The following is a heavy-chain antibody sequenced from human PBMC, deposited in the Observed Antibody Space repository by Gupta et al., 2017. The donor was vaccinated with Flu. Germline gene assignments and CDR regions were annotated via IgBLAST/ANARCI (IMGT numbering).Heavy chain of an antibody. CDR1: GFPFSSHA. CDR3: AKDPNSRFLTGYYVGGDAPGYYYGMDV. CDR2: ISGSGGST. D-gene: IGHD3-9*01. V-gene: IGHV3-23*01. Sequence: EVQLLESGGGLVQPGGSLRLSCAASGFPFSSHARRWVRQAPGKGLEWVSAISGSGGSTYYADSVKGRFTISRDNSKNTLYLQMNSLRAEDTAVYYCAKDPNSRFLTGYYVGGDAPGYYYGMDVWGQGTTVTVSS. J-gene: IGHJ6*02.